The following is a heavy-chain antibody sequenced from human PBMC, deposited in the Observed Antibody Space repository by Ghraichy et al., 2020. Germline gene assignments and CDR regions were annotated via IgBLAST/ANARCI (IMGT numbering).Heavy chain of an antibody. CDR2: ITGSSSTI. CDR1: GFTFSTYA. V-gene: IGHV3-48*04. CDR3: ARDSGRGGADDD. D-gene: IGHD4/OR15-4a*01. Sequence: GGSLRLSCAASGFTFSTYAMTWVRQAPGKGLEWVSYITGSSSTIFYADSVKGRFTISRDNSKKSVYLQMNSLRAEDTAVYYCARDSGRGGADDDWGQGTLVTVSS. J-gene: IGHJ1*01.